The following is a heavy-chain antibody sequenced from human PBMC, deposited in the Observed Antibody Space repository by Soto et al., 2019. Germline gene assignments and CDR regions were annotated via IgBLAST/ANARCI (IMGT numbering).Heavy chain of an antibody. CDR1: GGTFSSYA. Sequence: QVQLVQSGAEVKKPGSSVKVSCKASGGTFSSYAISWVQQAPGQGLEWIGGIIPMFGAATYAQKFQGRVTIAADESTSTAYMELSSLRAEYTAVYYCARGYSSSWDQTEPRYYYYGMDVWGRGTTVTVSS. V-gene: IGHV1-69*01. D-gene: IGHD6-13*01. J-gene: IGHJ6*02. CDR2: IIPMFGAA. CDR3: ARGYSSSWDQTEPRYYYYGMDV.